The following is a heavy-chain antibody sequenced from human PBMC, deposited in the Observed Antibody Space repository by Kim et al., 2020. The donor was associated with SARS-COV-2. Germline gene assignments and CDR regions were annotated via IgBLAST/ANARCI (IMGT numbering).Heavy chain of an antibody. CDR1: GYTFTGYY. CDR2: INPNSGGT. V-gene: IGHV1-2*02. J-gene: IGHJ6*01. Sequence: ASVKVSCKASGYTFTGYYMHWVRQAPGQGLEWMGWINPNSGGTNYAQKFQGRVAMTRETSVSTAYMELRRLRSDDTAVYYCARDVHSSSGDNSLGYYYNG. CDR3: ARDVHSSSGDNSLGYYYNG. D-gene: IGHD6-25*01.